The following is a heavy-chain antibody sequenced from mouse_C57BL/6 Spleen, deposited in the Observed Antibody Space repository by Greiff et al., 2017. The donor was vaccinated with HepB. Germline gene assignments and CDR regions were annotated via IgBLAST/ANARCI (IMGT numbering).Heavy chain of an antibody. Sequence: QVQLQQSGAELVKPGASVKISCKASGYAFSSYWMNWVKQRPGKGLEWIGQIYPGDGDTNYNGKFKGKATLTADKSSSTAYMQLSSLTSEDSAVYFCAREGLYVSSSLDYWGQGTTLTVSS. V-gene: IGHV1-80*01. J-gene: IGHJ2*01. CDR1: GYAFSSYW. D-gene: IGHD1-1*01. CDR2: IYPGDGDT. CDR3: AREGLYVSSSLDY.